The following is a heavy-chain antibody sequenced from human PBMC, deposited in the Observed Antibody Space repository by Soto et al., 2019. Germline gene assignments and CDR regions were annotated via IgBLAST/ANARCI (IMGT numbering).Heavy chain of an antibody. CDR3: ARDNYYDSYGLIDN. CDR1: GGSLSSGSYY. Sequence: QLQESGPGLVKPSETLSLTCTVSGGSLSSGSYYWSWIRQPPGKGLEWIGYIYHSGGANYNPSLKSRVTIPVDTSRNQFSLKLNFVTAADTAVYYCARDNYYDSYGLIDNWGQGTLVTVSS. V-gene: IGHV4-61*01. J-gene: IGHJ4*02. CDR2: IYHSGGA. D-gene: IGHD3-22*01.